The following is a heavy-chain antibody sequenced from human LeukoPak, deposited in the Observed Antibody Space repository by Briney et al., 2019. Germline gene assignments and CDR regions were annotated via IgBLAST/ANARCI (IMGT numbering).Heavy chain of an antibody. J-gene: IGHJ3*02. V-gene: IGHV1-18*01. D-gene: IGHD2-15*01. Sequence: ASVKVSCKASGYTFTSYGISWVRQAPGQGLEWMGWISAYNGNTNYAQKLQGRVTMTTDTSTSTAYMELRSLRSDDTAVYYCARAWVVAASHDVFDIWGQGTMVTVSS. CDR1: GYTFTSYG. CDR3: ARAWVVAASHDVFDI. CDR2: ISAYNGNT.